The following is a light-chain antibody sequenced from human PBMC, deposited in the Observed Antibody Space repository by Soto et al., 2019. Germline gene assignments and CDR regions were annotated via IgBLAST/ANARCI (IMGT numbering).Light chain of an antibody. CDR2: EVN. Sequence: QSALTQPPSASGSPGQSVTIPCAGTSTDVGEYNYVSWYQQHPGKVPKLIIFEVNKRPLGVPDRFSGSKSGNTASLTVSGLQAEDEADYYCSSYAGSNNLVFGGGTKLTVL. CDR1: STDVGEYNY. J-gene: IGLJ2*01. V-gene: IGLV2-8*01. CDR3: SSYAGSNNLV.